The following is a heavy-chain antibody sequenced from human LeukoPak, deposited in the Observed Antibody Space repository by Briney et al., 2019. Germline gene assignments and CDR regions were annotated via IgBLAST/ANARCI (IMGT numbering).Heavy chain of an antibody. V-gene: IGHV3-9*01. CDR1: GFTFSSYA. CDR2: ISWNSGSI. CDR3: AKDIGRAVEGYFDY. J-gene: IGHJ4*02. D-gene: IGHD6-19*01. Sequence: RSLRLSCAASGFTFSSYAMHWVRQAPGKGLEWVSGISWNSGSIGYADSVKGRFTISRDNAKNSLYLQMNSLRAEDTALYYCAKDIGRAVEGYFDYWGQGTLVTVSS.